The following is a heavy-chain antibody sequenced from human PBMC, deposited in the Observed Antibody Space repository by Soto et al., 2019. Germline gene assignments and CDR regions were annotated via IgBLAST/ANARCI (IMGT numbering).Heavy chain of an antibody. CDR1: GGTFSSYA. J-gene: IGHJ4*02. Sequence: VASVKVSCKASGGTFSSYAISWVRQAPGQGLEWMGGIIPIFGTANYAQKFQGRVTITADESTSTAYMELSSLRSEDTAVYYCAREARHSSGWFDYWGREPWSPSPQ. V-gene: IGHV1-69*13. D-gene: IGHD6-19*01. CDR2: IIPIFGTA. CDR3: AREARHSSGWFDY.